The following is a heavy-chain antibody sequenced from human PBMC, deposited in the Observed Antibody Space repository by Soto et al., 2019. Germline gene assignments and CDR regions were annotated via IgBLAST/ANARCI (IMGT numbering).Heavy chain of an antibody. CDR1: GGSFSGYY. Sequence: QVQLQQWGAGLLKPSETLSLTCAVYGGSFSGYYWSWIRQPPGKGLEWIGEINHSGSTNYNPSLKSRVTISVDTSKNQFSLKLSSVTAADTAVYYCARGYYYGSGSYLYFDYWCQGTLVTVSS. J-gene: IGHJ4*02. CDR2: INHSGST. V-gene: IGHV4-34*01. CDR3: ARGYYYGSGSYLYFDY. D-gene: IGHD3-10*01.